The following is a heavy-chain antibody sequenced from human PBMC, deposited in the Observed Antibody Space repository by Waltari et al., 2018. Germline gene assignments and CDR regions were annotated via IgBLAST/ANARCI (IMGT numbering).Heavy chain of an antibody. CDR2: ISFDGNNM. V-gene: IGHV3-30*01. D-gene: IGHD3-10*01. CDR3: ARDGHSYFYGSWSDY. Sequence: QVQLVESGGGVVQPGKSLTLSCEVSGISVSSYTMNWVRQAPGKGLEWVAGISFDGNNMYFADSVKGRFTINRDNSKNTLSLQMNSLTPEDTAIYYCARDGHSYFYGSWSDYWVQGTLVTVSS. CDR1: GISVSSYT. J-gene: IGHJ4*02.